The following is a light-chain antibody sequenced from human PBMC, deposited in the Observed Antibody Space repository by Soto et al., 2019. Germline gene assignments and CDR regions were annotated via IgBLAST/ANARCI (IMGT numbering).Light chain of an antibody. CDR2: GAS. CDR1: HTVSSN. V-gene: IGKV3-15*01. J-gene: IGKJ4*01. Sequence: EIVMTQSPATLSVSPGERVTLSCRAGHTVSSNLAWYQQHPGQAPRLLIHGASTRATGIPARFSGSGSGTEFTLTISSLQSEDFAVYYCQQYDSWPLTFGGGTKVEIK. CDR3: QQYDSWPLT.